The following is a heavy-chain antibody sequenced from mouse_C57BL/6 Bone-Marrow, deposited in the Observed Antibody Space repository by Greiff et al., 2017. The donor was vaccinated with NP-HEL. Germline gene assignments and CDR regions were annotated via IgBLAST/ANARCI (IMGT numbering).Heavy chain of an antibody. CDR2: IHPNSGST. V-gene: IGHV1-64*01. CDR1: GYTFTSYW. J-gene: IGHJ3*01. D-gene: IGHD2-3*01. CDR3: ARRGYDGYYPFAY. Sequence: QVQLQQSGAELVKPGASVKLSCKASGYTFTSYWMHWVKQRPGQGLEWIGMIHPNSGSTNYNEKFKSKATLTVDKSSSTAYMQLSSLTSEDSAVYYCARRGYDGYYPFAYWGQGTLVTVSA.